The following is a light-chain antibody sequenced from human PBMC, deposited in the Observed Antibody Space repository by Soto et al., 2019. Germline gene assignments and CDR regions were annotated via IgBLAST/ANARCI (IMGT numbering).Light chain of an antibody. CDR3: QHRGKWPRT. V-gene: IGKV3-11*01. CDR1: QSVSSY. CDR2: GAS. J-gene: IGKJ2*01. Sequence: EIVLTQSPATLSLSPGERATLSCRASQSVSSYLAWYQQKPGQAPRLLIYGASNRATGIPARFSGSGSGTDFSLTISSLEYEDFAVYYCQHRGKWPRTFGQGTKLEIK.